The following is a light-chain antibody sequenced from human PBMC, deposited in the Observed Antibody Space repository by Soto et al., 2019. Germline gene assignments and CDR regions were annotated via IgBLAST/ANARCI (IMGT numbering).Light chain of an antibody. CDR3: QQYNNWPPWT. J-gene: IGKJ1*01. Sequence: RVMTQSPATLSLSPGERATLSCRASQSVSTNVAWYQQKPGQAPRLLIYGASTRATDIPARFSGSGSGTDFTLTISSLQSEDFAVYYCQQYNNWPPWTFGQGTKEEVK. CDR1: QSVSTN. CDR2: GAS. V-gene: IGKV3-15*01.